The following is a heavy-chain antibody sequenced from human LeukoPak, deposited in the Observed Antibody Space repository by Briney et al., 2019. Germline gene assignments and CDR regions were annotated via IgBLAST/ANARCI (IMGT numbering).Heavy chain of an antibody. Sequence: PGGSLRLSCVGYGFSFSNYWMNWVRQAPGKGLEWVASTHQDGSEKFYVDSVKGGFTISRDNAKESLYMQMNRLRAEDTAVYYCARDREYTSFDYCGQGTLVTVSS. CDR1: GFSFSNYW. V-gene: IGHV3-7*01. CDR3: ARDREYTSFDY. J-gene: IGHJ4*02. D-gene: IGHD2/OR15-2a*01. CDR2: THQDGSEK.